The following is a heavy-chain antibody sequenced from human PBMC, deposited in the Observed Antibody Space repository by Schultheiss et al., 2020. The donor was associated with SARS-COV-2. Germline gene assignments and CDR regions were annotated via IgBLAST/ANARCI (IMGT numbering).Heavy chain of an antibody. V-gene: IGHV3-13*01. Sequence: GGSLRLSCAASGFTFDDYAMHWVRQATGKGLEWVSAIGTAGDTYYPGSVKGRFTISRENAKNSLYLQMNSLRAGDTAVYYCARDEVITMVQGVDWFDPWGQGTLVTVSS. CDR1: GFTFDDYA. J-gene: IGHJ5*02. CDR2: IGTAGDT. D-gene: IGHD3-10*01. CDR3: ARDEVITMVQGVDWFDP.